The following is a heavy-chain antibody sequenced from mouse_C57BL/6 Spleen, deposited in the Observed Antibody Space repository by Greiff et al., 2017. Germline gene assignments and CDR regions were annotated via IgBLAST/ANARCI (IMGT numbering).Heavy chain of an antibody. D-gene: IGHD4-1*01. Sequence: QVQLKQPGAELVKPGASVKLSCKASGYTFTSYWMHWVKQRPGRGLEWIGRIYPNSGGTKYNEKFKSKATLTVDKPSSTAYMQLSSLTSEDSAVYYCARAGWDYYYAVDYWGQGTSVTVSS. J-gene: IGHJ4*01. CDR3: ARAGWDYYYAVDY. CDR1: GYTFTSYW. CDR2: IYPNSGGT. V-gene: IGHV1-72*01.